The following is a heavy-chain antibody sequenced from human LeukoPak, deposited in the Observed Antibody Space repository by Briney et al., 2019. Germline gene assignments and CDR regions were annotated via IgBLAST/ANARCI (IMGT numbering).Heavy chain of an antibody. Sequence: GGSLRLSCAASGFPFSSYWMSWVRQAPGKGLEWVANIKQDGSDKYYVDSVKGRFTISRDSARKSLYLQLNSLRADDTAVYYCARLAGTTGFDYWGQGTLVTVSS. V-gene: IGHV3-7*01. CDR3: ARLAGTTGFDY. D-gene: IGHD1-1*01. CDR1: GFPFSSYW. J-gene: IGHJ4*02. CDR2: IKQDGSDK.